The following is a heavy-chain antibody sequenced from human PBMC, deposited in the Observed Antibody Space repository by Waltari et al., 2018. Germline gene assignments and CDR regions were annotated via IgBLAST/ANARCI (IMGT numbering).Heavy chain of an antibody. J-gene: IGHJ4*02. D-gene: IGHD2-15*01. CDR1: GYRFTSYW. CDR2: IYPGDSDT. Sequence: EVQLVQSGAEVKKPGESLKISCKGSGYRFTSYWIGWLRQMPGKGLEWMGIIYPGDSDTRYSPSFQGQVTISADKSISTAYLQWSSLKASDTAMYYCARQRYCSGGSCCSDYWGQGTLVTVSS. V-gene: IGHV5-51*01. CDR3: ARQRYCSGGSCCSDY.